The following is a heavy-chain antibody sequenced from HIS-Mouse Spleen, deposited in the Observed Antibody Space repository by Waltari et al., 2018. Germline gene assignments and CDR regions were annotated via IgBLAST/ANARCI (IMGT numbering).Heavy chain of an antibody. Sequence: EVQLVESGGGLVQPGGSLRLSCAASGFTFSSYDMHWVRQATGKGLEWVSAIVTAGDTYYPGSVKGRFTISRENAKNSLYLQMNSLRAGDTAVYYCARAHWSSSWTGFWAFDIWGQGTMVTVSS. CDR3: ARAHWSSSWTGFWAFDI. J-gene: IGHJ3*02. V-gene: IGHV3-13*01. CDR1: GFTFSSYD. D-gene: IGHD6-13*01. CDR2: IVTAGDT.